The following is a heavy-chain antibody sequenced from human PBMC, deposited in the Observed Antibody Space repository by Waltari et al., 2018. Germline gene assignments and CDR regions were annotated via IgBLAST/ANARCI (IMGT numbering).Heavy chain of an antibody. CDR2: INPNSGNT. J-gene: IGHJ5*02. CDR3: ARGSGYYDFWSGYYQDWFDP. Sequence: QVQLVQSGAEVKKTGASVKVSCKASGYTFTSYDINWVRQATGQGLEWMGWINPNSGNTGYAQKFQGRVTITRNTSISTAYMELSSLRSEDTAVYYCARGSGYYDFWSGYYQDWFDPWGQGTLVTVSS. D-gene: IGHD3-3*01. V-gene: IGHV1-8*03. CDR1: GYTFTSYD.